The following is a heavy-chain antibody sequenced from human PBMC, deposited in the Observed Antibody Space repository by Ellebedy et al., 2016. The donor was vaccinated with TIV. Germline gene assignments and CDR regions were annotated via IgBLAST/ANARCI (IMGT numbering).Heavy chain of an antibody. CDR2: ISYDGSHR. J-gene: IGHJ6*02. CDR1: GFTFDRNA. V-gene: IGHV3-30*18. Sequence: GESLKISCAATGFTFDRNAMHWVRQAPGKGLEWVSVISYDGSHRYYGDSVKGRFTISRDNSENTLYLQMNSLRPEDTAVYYCAKPLCSGGTCNPDYYGMDVWGQGSTVTVSS. CDR3: AKPLCSGGTCNPDYYGMDV. D-gene: IGHD2-15*01.